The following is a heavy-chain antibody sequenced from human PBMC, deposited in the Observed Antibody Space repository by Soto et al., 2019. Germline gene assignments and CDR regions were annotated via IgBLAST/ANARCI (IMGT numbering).Heavy chain of an antibody. Sequence: GGSLRLACVVSAFHSRIYTMNWVRQAPGKGLEWVSAISGSGGSTYYADSVTGRFTISRDNSKITLYLQMNSLRAEDTAVYYCAKSTTMIVVAHRSNDWFDPWGQGTLVTVSS. CDR3: AKSTTMIVVAHRSNDWFDP. V-gene: IGHV3-23*01. D-gene: IGHD3-22*01. CDR1: AFHSRIYT. J-gene: IGHJ5*02. CDR2: ISGSGGST.